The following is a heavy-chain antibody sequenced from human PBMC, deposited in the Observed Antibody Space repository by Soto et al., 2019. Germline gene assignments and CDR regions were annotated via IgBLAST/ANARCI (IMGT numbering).Heavy chain of an antibody. CDR2: ISGSGDST. CDR3: AKETQANLGTGGFDY. CDR1: GFTFSSYA. V-gene: IGHV3-23*01. Sequence: GGSLRLSCAASGFTFSSYAMNWVRQAPGKGLEWVSIISGSGDSTYYADSVKGRFTISRDNTKNTLYLQIDSLRTEDTAFYYCAKETQANLGTGGFDYWGQGTLVTVSS. D-gene: IGHD7-27*01. J-gene: IGHJ4*02.